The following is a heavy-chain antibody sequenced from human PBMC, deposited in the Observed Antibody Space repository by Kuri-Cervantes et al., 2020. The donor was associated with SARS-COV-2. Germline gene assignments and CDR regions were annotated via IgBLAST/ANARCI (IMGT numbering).Heavy chain of an antibody. V-gene: IGHV1-2*02. CDR3: ARDWGKHIVVDAFDI. J-gene: IGHJ3*02. D-gene: IGHD3-16*01. Sequence: ASVKVSCKASGYTFTGYYMHWVRQAPGQGLEWMGWINPNSGGTNYAQKFQGRVTMTRDTSISTAYMELSRLRSDDTAVYYCARDWGKHIVVDAFDIWGQGTMVTVSS. CDR2: INPNSGGT. CDR1: GYTFTGYY.